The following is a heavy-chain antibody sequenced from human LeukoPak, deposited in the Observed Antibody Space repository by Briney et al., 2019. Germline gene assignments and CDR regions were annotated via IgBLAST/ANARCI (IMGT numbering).Heavy chain of an antibody. D-gene: IGHD6-13*01. CDR3: ARVRSSSWYGY. V-gene: IGHV3-74*01. CDR1: GFTFSTSW. Sequence: PGGSLRLSCAPSGFTFSTSWMHWVRQAPGEGLVWVSRISSDGITTTYADSVKGRFTISRDNAKNTLYLQMNSLRVEDTAVYYCARVRSSSWYGYWGQGALVTVSS. CDR2: ISSDGITT. J-gene: IGHJ4*02.